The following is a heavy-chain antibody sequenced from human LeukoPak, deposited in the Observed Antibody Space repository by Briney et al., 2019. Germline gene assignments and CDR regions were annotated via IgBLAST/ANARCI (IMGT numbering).Heavy chain of an antibody. CDR2: IYSGGST. CDR3: ARHENDFWSGYYDY. Sequence: GGSLRLSCAASGFTVSSNYMSWVRQAPGKGLEWVLVIYSGGSTYYADSVKGRFTISRDNSKNTLYLQMNSLRAEDTAVYYCARHENDFWSGYYDYWGQGTLVTVSS. CDR1: GFTVSSNY. V-gene: IGHV3-53*01. J-gene: IGHJ4*02. D-gene: IGHD3-3*01.